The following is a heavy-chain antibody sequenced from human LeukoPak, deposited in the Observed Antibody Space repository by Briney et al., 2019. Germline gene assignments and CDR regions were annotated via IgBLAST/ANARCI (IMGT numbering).Heavy chain of an antibody. Sequence: RASVKVSCKASGGTFSCYAISWVRQAPGQGLEWMGGIIPIFGTANYAQKFQGRVTITADESTSTAYMELSSLRSEDTAVYYCARDLSGSYHYFDYWGQGTLVTVSS. CDR2: IIPIFGTA. CDR3: ARDLSGSYHYFDY. J-gene: IGHJ4*02. D-gene: IGHD1-26*01. V-gene: IGHV1-69*13. CDR1: GGTFSCYA.